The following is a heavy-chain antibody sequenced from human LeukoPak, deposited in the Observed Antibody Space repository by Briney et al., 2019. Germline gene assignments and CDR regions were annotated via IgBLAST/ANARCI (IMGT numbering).Heavy chain of an antibody. CDR2: IIPILGIA. V-gene: IGHV1-69*02. Sequence: SVKVSCKASGGTFTSYTISWVRQAPGQGLEWMGRIIPILGIANYAQKFQGRVTITADKSTSTAYMELSSLRSEDTAVYYCARNVGATTGEYFQHWGQGTLVTVSS. J-gene: IGHJ1*01. D-gene: IGHD1-26*01. CDR3: ARNVGATTGEYFQH. CDR1: GGTFTSYT.